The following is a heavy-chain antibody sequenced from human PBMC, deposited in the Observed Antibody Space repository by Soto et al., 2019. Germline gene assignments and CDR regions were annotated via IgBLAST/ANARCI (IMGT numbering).Heavy chain of an antibody. Sequence: SETLSLTCSVSGDLVSSDNYYWTWIRQPPGKGLEWIGYIYSSGRTNYNPSLKSRVTISLDTARNQFSMRLTSVTAADTGVYFCAKGFSSGLYVDSWGRGTQVTVSS. CDR3: AKGFSSGLYVDS. V-gene: IGHV4-61*01. CDR2: IYSSGRT. D-gene: IGHD6-19*01. J-gene: IGHJ4*02. CDR1: GDLVSSDNYY.